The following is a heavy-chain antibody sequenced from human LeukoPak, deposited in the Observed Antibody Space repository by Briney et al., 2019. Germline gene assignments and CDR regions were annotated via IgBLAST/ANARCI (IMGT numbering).Heavy chain of an antibody. CDR2: IYSGGST. V-gene: IGHV3-53*01. CDR1: GFTVSSNY. CDR3: ARDQFWSGYYRH. Sequence: PGGSLRLSCAAPGFTVSSNYMSWVRQAPGKGLEWVSVIYSGGSTYYADSVKGRFTISRDNSKNTLYLQMNSLRAEDTAVYYCARDQFWSGYYRHWGQGTLVTVSS. J-gene: IGHJ4*02. D-gene: IGHD3-3*01.